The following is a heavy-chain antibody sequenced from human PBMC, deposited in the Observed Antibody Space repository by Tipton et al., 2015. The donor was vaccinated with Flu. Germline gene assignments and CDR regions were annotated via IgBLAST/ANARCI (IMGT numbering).Heavy chain of an antibody. D-gene: IGHD2-2*02. Sequence: QVQLVQSGAEVKKPGASVKVSCKASGYPFTGYYIHWVRQAPGQGLEWMAWINPHSGDTGYSQRFQGRVTMATDTSISTAYMELRGLTSDDTAVYYCARLLIGCSSSSCYSDYWGQGTLVIVSS. CDR2: INPHSGDT. CDR3: ARLLIGCSSSSCYSDY. J-gene: IGHJ4*01. V-gene: IGHV1-2*02. CDR1: GYPFTGYY.